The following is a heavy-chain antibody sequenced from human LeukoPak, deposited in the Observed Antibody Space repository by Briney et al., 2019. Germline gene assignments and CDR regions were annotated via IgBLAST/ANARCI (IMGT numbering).Heavy chain of an antibody. J-gene: IGHJ5*02. Sequence: GWSLRLSCASSGFIFSRYWMHGVRHSPGKGLVWVSRINEDGSTTTYADSVKGRFTISRDNAKNTLHLQMSSLRAEDTAVYYCARGVPPCFDPWGQGTLVTVSS. CDR3: ARGVPPCFDP. CDR2: INEDGSTT. V-gene: IGHV3-74*03. CDR1: GFIFSRYW. D-gene: IGHD3-10*01.